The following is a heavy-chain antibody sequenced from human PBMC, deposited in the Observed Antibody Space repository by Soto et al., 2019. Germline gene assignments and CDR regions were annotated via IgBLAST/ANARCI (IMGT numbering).Heavy chain of an antibody. J-gene: IGHJ6*02. V-gene: IGHV3-30*18. CDR3: AKDLRLWSKDYYYYGMDV. Sequence: QVQLVESGGGVVQPGRSLRLSCAASGFTFSSYGMHWVRQAPGTGLEWVAVISYDGSKEFYADSVKGRFTISRDNSKNTLYLQMNSLRAEDTAVYYCAKDLRLWSKDYYYYGMDVWGQGTTVTVSS. CDR2: ISYDGSKE. CDR1: GFTFSSYG. D-gene: IGHD5-18*01.